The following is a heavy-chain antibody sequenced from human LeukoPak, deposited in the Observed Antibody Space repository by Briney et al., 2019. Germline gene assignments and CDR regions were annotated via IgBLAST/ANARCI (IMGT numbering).Heavy chain of an antibody. J-gene: IGHJ5*02. V-gene: IGHV4-59*01. D-gene: IGHD1-26*01. CDR2: IYYSGST. Sequence: NPSETLSLTCTVSGGSISSYYWSWIRQPPGKGLEWIGYIYYSGSTNYNPSLKSRVTISVDTSKNQFSLKLGSVTAADTAVYYCASGSYWGHYWFDPWGQGTLVTVSS. CDR1: GGSISSYY. CDR3: ASGSYWGHYWFDP.